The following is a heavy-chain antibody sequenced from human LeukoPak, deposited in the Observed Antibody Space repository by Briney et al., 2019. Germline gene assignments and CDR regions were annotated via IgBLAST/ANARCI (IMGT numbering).Heavy chain of an antibody. V-gene: IGHV3-74*01. D-gene: IGHD3-9*01. J-gene: IGHJ4*02. Sequence: GGSLRLSCAAAGFTFSSYWMHWVRQAPGKGLVWVSRIHRDGSSSNYADSVKGRFTISRDNAKNSLYLQMNSLRAEDTAVYYCARDALRYFDMWGQGTLVTVSS. CDR1: GFTFSSYW. CDR3: ARDALRYFDM. CDR2: IHRDGSSS.